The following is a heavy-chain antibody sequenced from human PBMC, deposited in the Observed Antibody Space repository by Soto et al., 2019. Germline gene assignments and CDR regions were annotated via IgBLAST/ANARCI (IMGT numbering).Heavy chain of an antibody. Sequence: QVQLVQSGAEVKKPGSSVKVSCKASGGTFSSYAISWVRQAPGQGLEWMGGIIPIFGTANYAQKFQGRVTITADECTRTAYMELRSLRYEDTAVYYCAKYCSSTSCYRNFYYGMDVWGQGTTVNVSS. D-gene: IGHD2-2*02. J-gene: IGHJ6*02. CDR2: IIPIFGTA. CDR1: GGTFSSYA. CDR3: AKYCSSTSCYRNFYYGMDV. V-gene: IGHV1-69*01.